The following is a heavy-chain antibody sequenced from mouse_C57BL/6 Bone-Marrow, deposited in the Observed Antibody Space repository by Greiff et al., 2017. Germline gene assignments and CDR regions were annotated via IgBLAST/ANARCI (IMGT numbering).Heavy chain of an antibody. D-gene: IGHD1-1*01. CDR3: ARGLLLRFYAMDY. CDR2: IHPNSGST. Sequence: VQLQQSGAELVKPGASVKLSCKASGYTFTSYWMHWVKPRPGQGLEWIGMIHPNSGSTNYNEKFKSKATLTVAKSSSTAYMQLSSLTSEDSAVYYCARGLLLRFYAMDYWGQGTSVTVSS. J-gene: IGHJ4*01. V-gene: IGHV1-64*01. CDR1: GYTFTSYW.